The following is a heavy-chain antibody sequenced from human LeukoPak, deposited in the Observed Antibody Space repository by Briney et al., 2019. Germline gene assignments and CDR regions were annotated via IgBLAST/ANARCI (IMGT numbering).Heavy chain of an antibody. J-gene: IGHJ4*02. CDR1: GGSISTYH. V-gene: IGHV4-59*01. D-gene: IGHD6-13*01. Sequence: PSETLSLTCTVSGGSISTYHWSWLRQPPGKGLEWIGYADYSGGTNYNPSLKSRLMISVDTSKNQFSLKLTSVTAADTAVYFCARVGSWSFDYWGQGTLVTVSS. CDR3: ARVGSWSFDY. CDR2: ADYSGGT.